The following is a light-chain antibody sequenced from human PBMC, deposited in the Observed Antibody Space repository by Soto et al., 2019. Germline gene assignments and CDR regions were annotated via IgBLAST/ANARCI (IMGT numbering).Light chain of an antibody. J-gene: IGLJ2*01. CDR1: SSNIGTNT. V-gene: IGLV1-44*01. CDR3: SSYAGRNNFVV. Sequence: QSVLTQPPSASGTPGQRVTISCSGGSSNIGTNTVNWYQQHPGKAPKLLIYEVNKRPSGVPGRFSGSKSDNTASLTVSGLQGDDEADHYCSSYAGRNNFVVFGGGTKVTVL. CDR2: EVN.